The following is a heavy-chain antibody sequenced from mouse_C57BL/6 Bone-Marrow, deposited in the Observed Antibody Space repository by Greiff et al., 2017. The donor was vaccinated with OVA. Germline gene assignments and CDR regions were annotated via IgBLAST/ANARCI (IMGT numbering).Heavy chain of an antibody. D-gene: IGHD2-4*01. CDR3: ARGESYDYDSWLAY. CDR2: INPSNGGT. CDR1: GYTFTSYW. V-gene: IGHV1-53*01. Sequence: VQLQQPGTELVKPGASVKLSCKASGYTFTSYWMHWVKQRPGQGLEWIGNINPSNGGTNYNEKFKSKATLTVDKSSSTAYMQISSLTSEDSAVYYCARGESYDYDSWLAYWGQGTLGTVSA. J-gene: IGHJ3*01.